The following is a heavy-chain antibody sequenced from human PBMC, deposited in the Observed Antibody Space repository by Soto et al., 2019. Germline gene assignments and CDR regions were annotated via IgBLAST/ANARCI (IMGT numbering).Heavy chain of an antibody. V-gene: IGHV1-69*01. CDR2: IIPIFGTA. Sequence: QVQLVQSGAEVKKPGSSVKVSCKASGGTFSSYAISWVRQAPGQGLEWMGGIIPIFGTANYAQKFQGRVTITADESTSTAYMELSSLRSEDTAVYYCARDTSGSSGWYGPWAFDPWGQGTLVTVSS. CDR1: GGTFSSYA. J-gene: IGHJ5*02. D-gene: IGHD6-19*01. CDR3: ARDTSGSSGWYGPWAFDP.